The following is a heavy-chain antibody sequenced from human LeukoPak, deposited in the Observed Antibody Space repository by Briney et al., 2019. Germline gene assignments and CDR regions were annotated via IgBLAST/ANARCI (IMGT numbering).Heavy chain of an antibody. J-gene: IGHJ6*02. D-gene: IGHD3-10*01. Sequence: ASVKVSCKASGYTFTSYAMHWVRQAPGQRLEWMGWINAGNGNTKYSQKFQGRVTITRDTSASTAYMELSSLRSEDTAVYYCAGVPMVRGLWGENYYGMDVWGQGTTVTVSS. CDR3: AGVPMVRGLWGENYYGMDV. CDR2: INAGNGNT. CDR1: GYTFTSYA. V-gene: IGHV1-3*01.